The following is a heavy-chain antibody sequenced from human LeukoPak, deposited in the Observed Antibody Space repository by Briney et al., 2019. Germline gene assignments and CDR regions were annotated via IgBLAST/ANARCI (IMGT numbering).Heavy chain of an antibody. CDR2: IYYSGST. V-gene: IGHV4-59*01. D-gene: IGHD1-26*01. CDR1: GGSISSYY. Sequence: SETLSLTCTVPGGSISSYYWSWIRQPPGKGLEWIGYIYYSGSTNYNPSLKSRVTISVDTSKNQFSLKLSSVTAADTAVYYCARGSGSYFAPFDYWGQGTLVTVSS. CDR3: ARGSGSYFAPFDY. J-gene: IGHJ4*02.